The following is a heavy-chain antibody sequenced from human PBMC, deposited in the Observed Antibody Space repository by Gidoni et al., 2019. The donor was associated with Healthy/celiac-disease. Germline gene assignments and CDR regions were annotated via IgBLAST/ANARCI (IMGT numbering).Heavy chain of an antibody. CDR3: ARDRGVEMATIPGLDY. D-gene: IGHD5-12*01. CDR1: GFTFSSYW. J-gene: IGHJ4*02. Sequence: EVQLVESGGGLVQPGGSLRLSCAASGFTFSSYWMSWVRQAPGKGLEWVANIKQDGSEKYYVDSVKGRFTISRDNAKNSLYLQMNSLRAEDTAVYYCARDRGVEMATIPGLDYWGQGTLVTVSS. V-gene: IGHV3-7*03. CDR2: IKQDGSEK.